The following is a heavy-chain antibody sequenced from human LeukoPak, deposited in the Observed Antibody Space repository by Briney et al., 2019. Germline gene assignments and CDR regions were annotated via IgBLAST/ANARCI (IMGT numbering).Heavy chain of an antibody. D-gene: IGHD3-9*01. V-gene: IGHV3-48*03. Sequence: GGSLRLSCAASGFTFSSYEMNWVRQAPGKGLEWVSYISSRGSTIYYADSVKGRFTISRENAKNSLYLQMNSLRAEDTAVYYCARDNFGILTGYYSHNWFDPWGQGTLVTVSS. CDR2: ISSRGSTI. J-gene: IGHJ5*02. CDR1: GFTFSSYE. CDR3: ARDNFGILTGYYSHNWFDP.